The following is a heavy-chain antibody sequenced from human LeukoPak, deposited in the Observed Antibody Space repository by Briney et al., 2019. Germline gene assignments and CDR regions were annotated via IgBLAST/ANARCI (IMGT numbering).Heavy chain of an antibody. CDR2: INTNTGNP. Sequence: GASVKVSCKASGYTFTNYAMNWVRQAPGQGLEWMGWINTNTGNPTYAQGFTGRFVFSLDASVSTAYLQIRRLKAEDTAVYYCARDEGRITIFGVVNTPFDYWGQGTLVTVSS. J-gene: IGHJ4*02. V-gene: IGHV7-4-1*01. CDR1: GYTFTNYA. CDR3: ARDEGRITIFGVVNTPFDY. D-gene: IGHD3-3*01.